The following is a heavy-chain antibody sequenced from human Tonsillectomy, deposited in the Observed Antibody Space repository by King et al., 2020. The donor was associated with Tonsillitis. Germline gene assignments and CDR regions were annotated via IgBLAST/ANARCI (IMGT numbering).Heavy chain of an antibody. CDR3: AREQPCSSTSCPMPYYYYYMDV. Sequence: VQLVESGGGVVQPGRSLRLSCAASGFTFSSYAMHWVRQAPGKGLEWVAVISYDGSNKYYADSVKGRFTITRDNSKNTMYLQMNSLRAEDTAVYYCAREQPCSSTSCPMPYYYYYMDVWGKGTTVTVSS. CDR1: GFTFSSYA. D-gene: IGHD2-2*01. J-gene: IGHJ6*03. CDR2: ISYDGSNK. V-gene: IGHV3-30*01.